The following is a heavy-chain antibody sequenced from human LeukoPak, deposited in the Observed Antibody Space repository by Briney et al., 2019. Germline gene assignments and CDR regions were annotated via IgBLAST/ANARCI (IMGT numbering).Heavy chain of an antibody. CDR1: GFTFSNHW. V-gene: IGHV3-7*01. Sequence: PGGSLRLSCAASGFTFSNHWMNWVRQVPGKGLEWVANIKQDGSAKNYVDSVKGRFTISRDNAKNSLYLQMSSLRVEDTGVYYCARGSGWLEDFWGQGTLVTVSS. D-gene: IGHD6-19*01. CDR3: ARGSGWLEDF. J-gene: IGHJ4*02. CDR2: IKQDGSAK.